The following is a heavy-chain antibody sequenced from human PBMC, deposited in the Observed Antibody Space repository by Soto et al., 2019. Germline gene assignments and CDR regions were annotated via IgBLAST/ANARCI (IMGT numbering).Heavy chain of an antibody. J-gene: IGHJ4*02. CDR1: GYDFTNYG. CDR2: ISAYNGNI. Sequence: ASVKVSCKTYGYDFTNYGINWVRQAPGQGLEWMGWISAYNGNIVYAQNFRGRATLTTDTSTGSAYMELRSLRSDDTAVYYYGSGIPDYWGQGTLVTVSS. D-gene: IGHD3-10*01. CDR3: GSGIPDY. V-gene: IGHV1-18*01.